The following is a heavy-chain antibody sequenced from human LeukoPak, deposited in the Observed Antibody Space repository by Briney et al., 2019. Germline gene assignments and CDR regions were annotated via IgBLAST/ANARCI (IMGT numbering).Heavy chain of an antibody. CDR1: GFTFSSYA. J-gene: IGHJ4*02. Sequence: GGSLRLSCAASGFTFSSYAMSWVRQAPGKGLEWVSAISGSGGSTYYADSMKGRFTISRDNSKNTLYLQMNSLRAEDTAVYYCAKLPTTYDSSGYFFDYWGQGTLVTVSS. CDR3: AKLPTTYDSSGYFFDY. V-gene: IGHV3-23*01. CDR2: ISGSGGST. D-gene: IGHD3-22*01.